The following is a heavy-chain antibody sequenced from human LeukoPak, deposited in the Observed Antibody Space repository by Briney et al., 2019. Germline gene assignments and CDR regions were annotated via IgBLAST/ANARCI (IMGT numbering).Heavy chain of an antibody. CDR1: GYTFTSYS. CDR2: ISAYNGNT. J-gene: IGHJ3*02. V-gene: IGHV1-18*01. D-gene: IGHD3-22*01. CDR3: ARDAPYYYDSSGPKAFDI. Sequence: ASVKVSCKASGYTFTSYSISWVRQAPGQGLEWMGWISAYNGNTNYAQKLQGRVTMTTDTSTSTAYMELRSLRSDDTAVYYCARDAPYYYDSSGPKAFDIWGQGTMVTVSS.